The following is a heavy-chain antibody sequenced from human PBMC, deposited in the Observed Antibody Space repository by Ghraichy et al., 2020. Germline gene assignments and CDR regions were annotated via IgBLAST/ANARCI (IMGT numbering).Heavy chain of an antibody. CDR1: GFTVSNNY. CDR3: ARGSKVVRFFYYDGMDV. CDR2: IYSGGSM. V-gene: IGHV3-53*01. Sequence: GGSLRLSCEASGFTVSNNYVGWVRQAPGKGLEWLSVIYSGGSMYYADSVKGRFINSRDNAHKSLDLQMNSLRDEDTAVYYCARGSKVVRFFYYDGMDVWGQGTTVTVSS. J-gene: IGHJ6*02. D-gene: IGHD4-23*01.